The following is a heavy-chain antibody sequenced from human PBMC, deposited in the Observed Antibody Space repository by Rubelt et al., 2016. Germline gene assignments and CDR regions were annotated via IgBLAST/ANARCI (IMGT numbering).Heavy chain of an antibody. CDR3: AILGYYYDSSGYYGAYFDH. V-gene: IGHV4-4*02. D-gene: IGHD3-22*01. J-gene: IGHJ4*02. Sequence: GLECIGEIYHGGSTNYNPSLKSRVTISVEKSKNQFSLKLISVTAADTAVYYCAILGYYYDSSGYYGAYFDHWGQGTLVAVSS. CDR2: IYHGGST.